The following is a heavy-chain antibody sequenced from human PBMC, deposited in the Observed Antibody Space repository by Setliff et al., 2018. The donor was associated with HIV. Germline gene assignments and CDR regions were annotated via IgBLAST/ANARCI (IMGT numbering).Heavy chain of an antibody. CDR2: IYSSGDT. D-gene: IGHD6-13*01. J-gene: IGHJ3*01. CDR1: GFSVSVNY. V-gene: IGHV3-53*01. Sequence: HPGGSLRLSCAASGFSVSVNYMSWVRQAPGKGLEWVSVIYSSGDTYYENSVKGRFTISRDSSKNMVFLQMNSLRVEDTALYYCARGDVSTWYAFDLWGQGTMVPVSS. CDR3: ARGDVSTWYAFDL.